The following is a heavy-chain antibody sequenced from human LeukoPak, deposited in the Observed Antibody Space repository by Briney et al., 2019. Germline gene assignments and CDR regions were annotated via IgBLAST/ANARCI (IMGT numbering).Heavy chain of an antibody. V-gene: IGHV3-30*04. CDR2: ISYDGSNK. CDR1: AFTFSSYA. Sequence: GGSLRLSCAASAFTFSSYAMHWVRQAPGKGLEWVAVISYDGSNKYYADSVKGRFTISRDNSKNTLYLQMNSLRAEDTAVYYCASLHYYGSGSYLWATTEPFDYWGQGTLVTVSS. J-gene: IGHJ4*02. D-gene: IGHD3-10*01. CDR3: ASLHYYGSGSYLWATTEPFDY.